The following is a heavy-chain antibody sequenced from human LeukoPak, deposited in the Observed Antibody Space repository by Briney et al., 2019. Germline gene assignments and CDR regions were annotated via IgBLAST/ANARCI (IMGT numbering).Heavy chain of an antibody. J-gene: IGHJ5*02. CDR3: ARPDCYDSRIDP. CDR1: GGSISSYY. Sequence: SEALSLTCTVSGGSISSYYWSWIRQPPGKGLEWIGYIYYSESTNYNPSLKSRVTISVDTSKNQLSLKLSSVTAADAAVYYCARPDCYDSRIDPWGQGILVTVSS. CDR2: IYYSEST. V-gene: IGHV4-59*08. D-gene: IGHD3-22*01.